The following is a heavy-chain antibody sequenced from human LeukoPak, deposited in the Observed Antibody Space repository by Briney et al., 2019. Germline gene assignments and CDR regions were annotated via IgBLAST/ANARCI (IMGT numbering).Heavy chain of an antibody. CDR1: GFTFSSYS. CDR3: ARDEYQPYYFDY. V-gene: IGHV3-21*01. CDR2: ISSSSSYI. D-gene: IGHD2-2*01. J-gene: IGHJ4*02. Sequence: PGGSLRLSCAASGFTFSSYSMNWVRQAPGKGLEWVSSISSSSSYIYYADSVKGRFTISRDNSKNTLYLQMNSLRAEDTAVYYCARDEYQPYYFDYWGQGTLVTVSS.